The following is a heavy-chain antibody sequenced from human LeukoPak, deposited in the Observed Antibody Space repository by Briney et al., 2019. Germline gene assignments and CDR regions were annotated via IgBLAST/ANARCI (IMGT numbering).Heavy chain of an antibody. CDR3: AREGDGYNRPLHD. D-gene: IGHD5-24*01. V-gene: IGHV4-59*01. CDR1: AGSISGNY. J-gene: IGHJ4*02. Sequence: SETLSLTCTVSAGSISGNYWSWIRQPPGKGLEWIGYISDRGTTRYNPSLKSRVTISVDTSKNQFSLKMTSVTTAGTAIYYCAREGDGYNRPLHDWGQGTLVIVSS. CDR2: ISDRGTT.